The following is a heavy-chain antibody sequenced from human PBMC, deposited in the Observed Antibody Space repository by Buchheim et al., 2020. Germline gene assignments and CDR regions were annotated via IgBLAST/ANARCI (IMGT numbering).Heavy chain of an antibody. J-gene: IGHJ6*02. CDR2: IKQDGSEK. CDR1: GFTFSSYW. CDR3: ARERWEINCSGGSCYLYYYGMDV. D-gene: IGHD2-15*01. V-gene: IGHV3-7*01. Sequence: EVQLVESGGGLVQPGGSLRLSCAASGFTFSSYWMSWVRQAPGKGLEWVANIKQDGSEKYYVDSVKGRFTISRDNAKNSLYLQMNSLRAEDTAVYYCARERWEINCSGGSCYLYYYGMDVWGQGTT.